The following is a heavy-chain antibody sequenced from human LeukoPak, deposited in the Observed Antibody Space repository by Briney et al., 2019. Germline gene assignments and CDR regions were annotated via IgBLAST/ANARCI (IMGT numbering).Heavy chain of an antibody. J-gene: IGHJ4*02. Sequence: GGSLRLSCAASGFTFSSYAMSWVRQAPGKGMEWVSAISGSDGSTYYADSVKGRFTISRDNSKNTLYLQMNSLRAEDTAVYYCAKPGSWSAKIQVSGYCFDYWGQGTLVTVSS. CDR2: ISGSDGST. D-gene: IGHD3-3*01. V-gene: IGHV3-23*01. CDR3: AKPGSWSAKIQVSGYCFDY. CDR1: GFTFSSYA.